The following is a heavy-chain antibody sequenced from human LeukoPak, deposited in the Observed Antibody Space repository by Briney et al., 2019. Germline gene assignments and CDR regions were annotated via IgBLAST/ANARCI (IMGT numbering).Heavy chain of an antibody. CDR3: ARDGRIAVAGTGPDKIDY. V-gene: IGHV4-38-2*02. D-gene: IGHD6-19*01. CDR1: GYSISSGYY. CDR2: IYYSGST. Sequence: SETLSLTCTVSGYSISSGYYWGWIRQPPGKGLEWIGSIYYSGSTYYNPSLKSRVTISVDTSKNQFSLKLSSVTAADTAVYYCARDGRIAVAGTGPDKIDYWGQGTLVTVSS. J-gene: IGHJ4*02.